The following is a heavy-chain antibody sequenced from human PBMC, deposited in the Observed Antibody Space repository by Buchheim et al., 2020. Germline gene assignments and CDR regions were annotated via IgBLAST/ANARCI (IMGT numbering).Heavy chain of an antibody. CDR2: IYYSGST. D-gene: IGHD4-17*01. Sequence: QVQLQESGPGLVKPSETLSLTCTVSGGSISSYYWSWIRQPPGKGLEWIGYIYYSGSTNYNPSLKSRVTISVDTSKNQFSLQLSSVTAADTAVYYCAGHDYGDYLDYWGQGTL. CDR1: GGSISSYY. V-gene: IGHV4-59*01. J-gene: IGHJ4*02. CDR3: AGHDYGDYLDY.